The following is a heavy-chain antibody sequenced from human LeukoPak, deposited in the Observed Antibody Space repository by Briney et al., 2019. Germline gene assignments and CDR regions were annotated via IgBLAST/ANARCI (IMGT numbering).Heavy chain of an antibody. D-gene: IGHD5-18*01. CDR1: GFTFSSYA. Sequence: PGGSLRLSCAASGFTFSSYAMSWVRQAPGKGLEWVSGINWNGGSTGYADSVKGRFTISRDNAKNSLYLQMNSLRAEDTALYYCARVGVAMVTEYYYYMDVWGKGTTVTVSS. CDR2: INWNGGST. CDR3: ARVGVAMVTEYYYYMDV. J-gene: IGHJ6*03. V-gene: IGHV3-20*04.